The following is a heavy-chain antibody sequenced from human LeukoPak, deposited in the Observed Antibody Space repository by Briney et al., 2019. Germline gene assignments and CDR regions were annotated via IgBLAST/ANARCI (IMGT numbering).Heavy chain of an antibody. Sequence: GRSLRLSCAASGFTFSSYGMHWVRQAPGKGLEWVAVIWYDGSNKYYADSAKGRFTISRDNSKNTLYLQMNSLRAEDTAVYYCASLNYYDSSGNDYWGQGTLVTVSS. D-gene: IGHD3-22*01. CDR1: GFTFSSYG. CDR3: ASLNYYDSSGNDY. J-gene: IGHJ4*02. CDR2: IWYDGSNK. V-gene: IGHV3-33*01.